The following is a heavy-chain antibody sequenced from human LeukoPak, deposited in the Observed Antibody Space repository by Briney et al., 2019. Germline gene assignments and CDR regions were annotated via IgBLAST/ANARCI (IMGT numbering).Heavy chain of an antibody. V-gene: IGHV1-46*01. Sequence: ASVKVSCKATGYPYTSYYMHWVRQAPGQGLEWMGIINPSAGTTSYAQKFQGRVTMTRDTSTSTVYIELKSLKSEDTAVYYCARGGIVGEPAVTPFDYWGQGTLVTVSS. CDR1: GYPYTSYY. CDR2: INPSAGTT. J-gene: IGHJ4*02. D-gene: IGHD2-2*01. CDR3: ARGGIVGEPAVTPFDY.